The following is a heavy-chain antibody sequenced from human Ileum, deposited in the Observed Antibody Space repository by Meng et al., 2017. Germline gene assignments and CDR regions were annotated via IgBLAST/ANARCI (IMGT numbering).Heavy chain of an antibody. J-gene: IGHJ5*02. Sequence: QVKLKQWAAGLLKPSETLSLTCGVYGGSFSGYYWSWIRQPPGKGLEWIGEIDHSGGTNYNPSLKNRVTISVDTSNNRFSLKLSSVKAADTALYFCARRVGATPYAYNWLDPWGQGTLVTVSS. CDR2: IDHSGGT. D-gene: IGHD1-26*01. CDR3: ARRVGATPYAYNWLDP. CDR1: GGSFSGYY. V-gene: IGHV4-34*01.